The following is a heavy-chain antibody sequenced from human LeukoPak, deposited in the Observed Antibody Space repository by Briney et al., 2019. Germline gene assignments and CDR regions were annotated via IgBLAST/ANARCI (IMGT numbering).Heavy chain of an antibody. J-gene: IGHJ5*01. D-gene: IGHD2-21*01. CDR3: VKDPRDTYGTNWFVS. CDR2: ISGTGGAT. Sequence: GGSLRLSCVASGFSFGNYAMSWVRQAPGKGLQWVSQISGTGGATWYAGFARDRFTISRDNSKKTLYLQMSGLRVQDTAMYYCVKDPRDTYGTNWFVSWGQGTLLIVSS. CDR1: GFSFGNYA. V-gene: IGHV3-23*01.